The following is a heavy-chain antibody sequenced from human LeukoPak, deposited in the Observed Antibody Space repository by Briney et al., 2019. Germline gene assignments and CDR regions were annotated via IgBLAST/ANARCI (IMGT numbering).Heavy chain of an antibody. Sequence: PGGSLRLSCAASGFTFDDYGMSWVRQAPGKGLEWVSGINWNGVSTGYVDSVKGRFTISRDNAKNSLYLQMNSLRAEDTAVYYCAREVAYCGGDCYRHWYFDLWGRGTLVTVSS. CDR2: INWNGVST. CDR3: AREVAYCGGDCYRHWYFDL. D-gene: IGHD2-21*02. J-gene: IGHJ2*01. V-gene: IGHV3-20*04. CDR1: GFTFDDYG.